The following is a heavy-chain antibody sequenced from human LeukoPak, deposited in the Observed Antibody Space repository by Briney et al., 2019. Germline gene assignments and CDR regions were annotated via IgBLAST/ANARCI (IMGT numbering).Heavy chain of an antibody. Sequence: ASVKVSCKASGYTFTSYDINWVRQATGQGLEWMGWMNPNSGNTGYAQKFQGRVTMTRNTSISTAYMELSSLRSEDTAVYYCATVITGTTNDAFVIWGQGTMVTVSS. J-gene: IGHJ3*02. CDR2: MNPNSGNT. D-gene: IGHD1-7*01. CDR1: GYTFTSYD. CDR3: ATVITGTTNDAFVI. V-gene: IGHV1-8*01.